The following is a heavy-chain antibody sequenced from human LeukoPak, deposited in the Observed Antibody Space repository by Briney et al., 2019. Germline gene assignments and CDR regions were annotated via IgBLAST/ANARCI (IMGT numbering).Heavy chain of an antibody. CDR1: GYTFTSYA. J-gene: IGHJ4*02. CDR3: ARVGYYYDSSGYYFDY. CDR2: INAGNGNT. D-gene: IGHD3-22*01. V-gene: IGHV1-3*01. Sequence: GASVKVSCKASGYTFTSYAMHWVRQAPGQRLEWMGWINAGNGNTKYSQKFQGRVTITADESTSTAYMELSSLRSEDTAVYYCARVGYYYDSSGYYFDYWGQGTLVTVSS.